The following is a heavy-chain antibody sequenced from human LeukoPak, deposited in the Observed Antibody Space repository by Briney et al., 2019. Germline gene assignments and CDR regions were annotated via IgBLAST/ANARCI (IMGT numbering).Heavy chain of an antibody. Sequence: PGGSLRLSCAASGFTFSDYYMSWIRQAPGKGLEWVSYISSSGSTIYYADSVKGRFTISRDNAKNSLYLQMNSLRAEDTAVYYCARDLASYYDFWSGLYYYYMDVRGKGTTVTVSS. V-gene: IGHV3-11*04. CDR3: ARDLASYYDFWSGLYYYYMDV. J-gene: IGHJ6*03. CDR2: ISSSGSTI. D-gene: IGHD3-3*01. CDR1: GFTFSDYY.